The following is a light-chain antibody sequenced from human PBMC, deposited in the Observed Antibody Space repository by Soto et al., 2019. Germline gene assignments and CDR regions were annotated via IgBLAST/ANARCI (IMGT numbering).Light chain of an antibody. J-gene: IGKJ1*01. CDR2: GAS. CDR1: QSVSSK. CDR3: QQYNNWPGT. Sequence: EIVLTQSPGTLSVSPGERATLSCRASQSVSSKLAWYQQKPGQAPRLLFYGASTGATGIPARFSGSGSETKFPLSISSLQSEDFAVYYCQQYNNWPGTFGQGTKVDIK. V-gene: IGKV3-15*01.